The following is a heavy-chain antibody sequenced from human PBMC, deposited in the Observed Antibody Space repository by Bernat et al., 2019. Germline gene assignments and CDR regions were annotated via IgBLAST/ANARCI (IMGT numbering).Heavy chain of an antibody. J-gene: IGHJ2*01. CDR3: AREFISALGYCSGGSCYRYFDL. V-gene: IGHV3-33*08. CDR2: IWYDGSNK. Sequence: QVQLVESGGGLVKPGGSLRLSCAASGFTFSSYGMHWVRQAPGKGLEWVAVIWYDGSNKYYADSVKGRFTISRDNSKNTLYLQMNSLRAEDTAVYYCAREFISALGYCSGGSCYRYFDLWGRGTLVTVSS. D-gene: IGHD2-15*01. CDR1: GFTFSSYG.